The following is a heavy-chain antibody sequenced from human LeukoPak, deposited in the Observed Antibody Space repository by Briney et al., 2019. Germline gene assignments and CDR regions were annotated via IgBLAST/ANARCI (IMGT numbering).Heavy chain of an antibody. J-gene: IGHJ4*02. CDR2: IYSGGST. CDR3: ARVHFYSYGIDY. Sequence: GGSLRLSCAASGFTVSSNYMSWVRQAPGKGLEWVSVIYSGGSTYYADSVKGRFTISRDNSKNTLYLQMNSLRAEDTAVYYCARVHFYSYGIDYWGQGTLVTVSS. CDR1: GFTVSSNY. V-gene: IGHV3-53*01. D-gene: IGHD5-18*01.